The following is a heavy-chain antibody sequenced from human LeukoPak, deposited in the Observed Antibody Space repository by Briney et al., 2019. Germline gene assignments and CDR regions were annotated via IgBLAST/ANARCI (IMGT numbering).Heavy chain of an antibody. CDR3: VRARITMVRGVENWFDP. CDR1: GGSISSYY. CDR2: IYYSGST. D-gene: IGHD3-10*01. J-gene: IGHJ5*02. Sequence: SETLSLTCTVSGGSISSYYWSWIRQPPGKGLEWIGYIYYSGSTNYNPPHKRRVTISVDTSKNQFSLKLSSVTAADTAVYYCVRARITMVRGVENWFDPWGQGTLVTVSS. V-gene: IGHV4-59*01.